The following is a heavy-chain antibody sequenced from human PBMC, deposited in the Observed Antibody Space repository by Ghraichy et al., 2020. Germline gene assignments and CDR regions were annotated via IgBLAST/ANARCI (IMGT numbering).Heavy chain of an antibody. CDR2: LSGSGGTT. Sequence: GGSRRLSCAASGFMFSSYAMSWVRQAPGKGLEWVSGLSGSGGTTYYADSVKGRFTISRDNSKNTLSLQMNSLRAEDTAVYYCAKARGSGYVAFDAFDFWGQGTMVTGSS. CDR1: GFMFSSYA. J-gene: IGHJ3*01. D-gene: IGHD5-12*01. V-gene: IGHV3-23*01. CDR3: AKARGSGYVAFDAFDF.